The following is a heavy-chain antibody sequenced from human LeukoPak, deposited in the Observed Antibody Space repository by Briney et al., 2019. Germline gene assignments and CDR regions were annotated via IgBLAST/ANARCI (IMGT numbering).Heavy chain of an antibody. D-gene: IGHD3-10*01. CDR1: GFTFTNAW. Sequence: PGGSLRLSCTAPGFTFTNAWMSWVRQAPGKGLEWVGRIKSKGDGETTDYAAPVKGRFTMSRDDSKATLYLQMNSLKAEDTAVYYCTIDLGITMIRGVIVYWGQGALVTVSS. CDR2: IKSKGDGETT. V-gene: IGHV3-15*01. CDR3: TIDLGITMIRGVIVY. J-gene: IGHJ4*02.